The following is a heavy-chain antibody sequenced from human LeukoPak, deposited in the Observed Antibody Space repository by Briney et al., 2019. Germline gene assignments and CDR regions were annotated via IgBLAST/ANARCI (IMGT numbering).Heavy chain of an antibody. V-gene: IGHV1-2*02. D-gene: IGHD2-2*02. CDR1: GYTFIGHS. CDR2: INPNGGGA. CDR3: AREDRRYTPDY. Sequence: ASVKVSCKASGYTFIGHSLHWVRQAPGQGLEWVGWINPNGGGAKFAQKFGGRVTMTRDMSTTTAYMELSSLTSEDTAVYYCAREDRRYTPDYWGQGTLVTVSS. J-gene: IGHJ4*02.